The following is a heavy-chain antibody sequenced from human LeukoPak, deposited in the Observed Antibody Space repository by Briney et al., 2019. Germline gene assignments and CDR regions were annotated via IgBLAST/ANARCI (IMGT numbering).Heavy chain of an antibody. CDR1: GFTFSSYA. D-gene: IGHD6-13*01. Sequence: GGSLRLSCAASGFTFSSYAMSWVRQAPGKGLEWVSAISGSGGSTYYADSGKGRFTISRDNSKNTLYLQMNSLRAKDTAVYYWAKLTAGRPEGWGQGTLGNVSS. CDR2: ISGSGGST. J-gene: IGHJ4*02. V-gene: IGHV3-23*01. CDR3: AKLTAGRPEG.